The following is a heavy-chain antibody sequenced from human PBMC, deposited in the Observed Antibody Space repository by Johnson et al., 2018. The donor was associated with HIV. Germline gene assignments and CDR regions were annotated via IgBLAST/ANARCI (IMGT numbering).Heavy chain of an antibody. Sequence: QVQLVESGGGLVQPGGSLRLSCAASGFTFSSYWMSWICQAPGKGLEWVSYISSSGSTIYYADSVKGRFTISRANAKKSLYLQMNSLRAEETALYYCARDKGDIVVVVAAELWAFDIWGQGTMVTVSS. CDR1: GFTFSSYW. V-gene: IGHV3-11*04. CDR2: ISSSGSTI. CDR3: ARDKGDIVVVVAAELWAFDI. D-gene: IGHD2-15*01. J-gene: IGHJ3*02.